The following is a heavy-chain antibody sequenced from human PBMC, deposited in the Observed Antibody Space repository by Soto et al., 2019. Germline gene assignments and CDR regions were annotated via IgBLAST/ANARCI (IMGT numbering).Heavy chain of an antibody. Sequence: QVQLVQSGAEVKKPGSSVKVSCKASGGTFNNYAISWVRQAPGQGLEWMGGIIPIIGTADYAHKFQGRLAIIADESTGTTFMELSSLRSEDTALYYCSRGGVDVVATSDFDYWGQGTLVTVSS. V-gene: IGHV1-69*01. D-gene: IGHD5-12*01. CDR3: SRGGVDVVATSDFDY. CDR2: IIPIIGTA. J-gene: IGHJ4*02. CDR1: GGTFNNYA.